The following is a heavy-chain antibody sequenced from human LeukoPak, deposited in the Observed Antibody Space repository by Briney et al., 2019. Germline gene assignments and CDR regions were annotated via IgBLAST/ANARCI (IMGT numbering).Heavy chain of an antibody. CDR3: AVGGDYYASIDAFDI. Sequence: GGSLRLSCAASGFTFSSYGMHWVRQAPGKGLEWVAVISYDGSNKYYADSVKGRFTISRDNSKNTLYLQMNSLRAEDTAVYYCAVGGDYYASIDAFDIWGQGTMVTVSS. CDR2: ISYDGSNK. J-gene: IGHJ3*02. CDR1: GFTFSSYG. V-gene: IGHV3-30*03. D-gene: IGHD3-10*01.